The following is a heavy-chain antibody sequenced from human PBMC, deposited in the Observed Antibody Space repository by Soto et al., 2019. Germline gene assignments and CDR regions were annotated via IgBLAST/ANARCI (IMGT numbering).Heavy chain of an antibody. D-gene: IGHD7-27*01. V-gene: IGHV4-59*11. CDR3: ARANWYSEY. J-gene: IGHJ4*02. CDR2: IYYSGST. Sequence: QVQLQESGPGLVKPSETLSLTCTVSGGYINNHYWSWIRQPPGKGLEWIGYIYYSGSTNYNPSLKSRVTMSVDTSKNQFSLNLTSLTAADTAIYYCARANWYSEYWGQGTLVTVSS. CDR1: GGYINNHY.